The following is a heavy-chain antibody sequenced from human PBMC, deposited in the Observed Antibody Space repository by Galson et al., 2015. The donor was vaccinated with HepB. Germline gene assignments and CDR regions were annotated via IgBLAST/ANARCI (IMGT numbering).Heavy chain of an antibody. J-gene: IGHJ2*01. V-gene: IGHV3-74*01. D-gene: IGHD6-13*01. CDR2: INSDGSST. CDR3: ARVGSSLILAFDL. Sequence: SLRLSCAASGFTFSSYWMHWVRQAPGKGLVWVSRINSDGSSTSYADSVKGRFTISRDNAKNTLYLQMNSLRAEDTAVYYCARVGSSLILAFDLWGRGTLVTVSS. CDR1: GFTFSSYW.